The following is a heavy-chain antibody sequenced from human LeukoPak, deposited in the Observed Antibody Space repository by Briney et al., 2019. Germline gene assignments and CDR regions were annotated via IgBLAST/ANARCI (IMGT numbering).Heavy chain of an antibody. D-gene: IGHD6-13*01. Sequence: PGGSLRLSCAASGFTFSSYSMNWVRQAPGKGLEWVSYISSSSSTIYYADSVKGRFTISRDNAKNSLYLQMNSLRDEDTAVYYCARDPERIAAAHKLGVDYWGQGTLVTVSS. CDR2: ISSSSSTI. CDR1: GFTFSSYS. V-gene: IGHV3-48*02. CDR3: ARDPERIAAAHKLGVDY. J-gene: IGHJ4*02.